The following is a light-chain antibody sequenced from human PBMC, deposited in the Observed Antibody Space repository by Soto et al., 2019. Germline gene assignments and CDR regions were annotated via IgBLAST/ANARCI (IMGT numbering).Light chain of an antibody. V-gene: IGKV3-11*01. J-gene: IGKJ5*01. CDR3: QQRSNWPPIT. CDR2: DAS. Sequence: VLKKSPATLSLSPGERSTLSRRDSQSVKTFLVWYQPRPGQPPRLLIHDASHRAAGIPARFSGSGFGTDFTLTISSLEPEDAAVYYCQQRSNWPPITGGQGTRLEIK. CDR1: QSVKTF.